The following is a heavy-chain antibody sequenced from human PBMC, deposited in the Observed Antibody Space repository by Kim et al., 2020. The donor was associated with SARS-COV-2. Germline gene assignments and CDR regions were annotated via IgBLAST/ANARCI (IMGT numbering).Heavy chain of an antibody. CDR1: GGSISSGSYY. V-gene: IGHV4-61*02. D-gene: IGHD3-22*01. CDR2: IYTSGST. J-gene: IGHJ6*02. Sequence: SETLSLTCTVSGGSISSGSYYWSWIRQPAGKGLEWIGRIYTSGSTNYNPSLKSRVTISVDTSKNQFSLKLSSVTAADTAVYYCARVVSDSSGYPYYYYYGMDVWGQGTTVTVSS. CDR3: ARVVSDSSGYPYYYYYGMDV.